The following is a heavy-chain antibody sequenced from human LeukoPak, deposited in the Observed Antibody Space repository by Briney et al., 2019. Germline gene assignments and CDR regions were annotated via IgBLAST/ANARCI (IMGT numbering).Heavy chain of an antibody. Sequence: PGGSLRLSCAASGFTVSSNYMSWVRQAPGKGLEWVSVIYSGGSTYYADSVKGRFTISRDNSKNTLYLQMNSLRAEDTAVYYCARELVAAAGPSXYYYYXMDVXXXXTTVTVSS. CDR2: IYSGGST. CDR1: GFTVSSNY. CDR3: ARELVAAAGPSXYYYYXMDV. V-gene: IGHV3-53*01. D-gene: IGHD6-13*01. J-gene: IGHJ6*02.